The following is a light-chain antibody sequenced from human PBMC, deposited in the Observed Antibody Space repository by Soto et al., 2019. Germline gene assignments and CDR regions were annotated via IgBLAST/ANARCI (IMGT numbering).Light chain of an antibody. CDR2: WAS. CDR3: QEYYSTPLT. CDR1: QSVLYSSNNKNY. V-gene: IGKV4-1*01. J-gene: IGKJ4*01. Sequence: DIVMTQSPDSLAVSLGDRSTINCNSSQSVLYSSNNKNYLAWYQQKPGQPPKLLIHWASTRESGVPDRFSGSGSGTDFTLTISSLQAEDVAVYYCQEYYSTPLTFGGGTKVDIK.